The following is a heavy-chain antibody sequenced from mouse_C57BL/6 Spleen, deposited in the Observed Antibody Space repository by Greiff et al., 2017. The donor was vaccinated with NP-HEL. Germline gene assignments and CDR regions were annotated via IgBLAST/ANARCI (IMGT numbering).Heavy chain of an antibody. CDR2: IYPGDGDT. D-gene: IGHD2-1*01. V-gene: IGHV1-80*01. J-gene: IGHJ4*01. CDR1: GYAFSSYW. CDR3: ARGGNYEYYAMDY. Sequence: QVQLQQSGAELVKPGASVKISCKASGYAFSSYWMNWVKQRPGKGLAWIGQIYPGDGDTNYNGKFKGKATLTADKSSSTAYMQLSSLTSEDSAVYFCARGGNYEYYAMDYWGQGTSVTVSS.